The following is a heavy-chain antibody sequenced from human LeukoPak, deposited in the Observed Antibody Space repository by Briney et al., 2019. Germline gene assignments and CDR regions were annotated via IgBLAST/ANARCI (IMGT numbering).Heavy chain of an antibody. CDR3: AREDPLVATRGLDY. D-gene: IGHD4-23*01. Sequence: SETLSPTCSVSGGSISNSNYYWGWIRLPPGKGMEWIGTIYYSGSTNYNPSLKSRLTMSIDTSKNQFSLSLNSVTAADTALYYCAREDPLVATRGLDYWGQGTLVTVSS. V-gene: IGHV4-39*07. J-gene: IGHJ4*02. CDR2: IYYSGST. CDR1: GGSISNSNYY.